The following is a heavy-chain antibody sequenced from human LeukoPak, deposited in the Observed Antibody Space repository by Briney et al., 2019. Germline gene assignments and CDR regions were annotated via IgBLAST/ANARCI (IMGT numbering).Heavy chain of an antibody. D-gene: IGHD4-17*01. CDR3: ARDVALGSDYGDYYYGMDV. V-gene: IGHV4-30-4*01. CDR2: IYYSGST. Sequence: PSQTLSLTCTVSGGSISSGDYYWSWIRQPPGKGLEWIGYIYYSGSTYYNPSLKSRVTISVDTSKNQFSLKLSSVTAADTAVYYCARDVALGSDYGDYYYGMDVWGQGTTVTVSS. CDR1: GGSISSGDYY. J-gene: IGHJ6*02.